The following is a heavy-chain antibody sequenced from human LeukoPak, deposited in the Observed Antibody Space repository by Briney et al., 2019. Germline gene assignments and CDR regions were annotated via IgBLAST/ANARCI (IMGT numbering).Heavy chain of an antibody. CDR1: GGSISTYY. CDR3: ARSSGYDAYYFDY. D-gene: IGHD5-12*01. J-gene: IGHJ4*02. CDR2: NYYRGST. Sequence: KPSETLSLTCTVSGGSISTYYWSWIRQPPGKGLECIGYNYYRGSTNYNPSLKSRVTISVDTSKNQFSLKLTSVTAADTAVYYCARSSGYDAYYFDYWGQGTLVTVSS. V-gene: IGHV4-59*08.